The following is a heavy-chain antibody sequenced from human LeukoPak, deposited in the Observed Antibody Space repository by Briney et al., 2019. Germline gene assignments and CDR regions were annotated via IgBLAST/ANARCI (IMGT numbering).Heavy chain of an antibody. CDR1: GGSISNYY. D-gene: IGHD4-23*01. V-gene: IGHV4-59*01. J-gene: IGHJ1*01. Sequence: PSETLSLTCTVSGGSISNYYWSWIRQPPGKGLEWIGYIYNSGHTNYNPSLKSRATISEDTSKIQLSLKLSSVTAADTGVYYCARAAVTTSRYFQHWGQGTLVTVSS. CDR3: ARAAVTTSRYFQH. CDR2: IYNSGHT.